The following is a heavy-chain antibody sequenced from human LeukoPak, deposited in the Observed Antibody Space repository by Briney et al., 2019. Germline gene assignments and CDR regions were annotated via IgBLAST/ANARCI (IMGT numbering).Heavy chain of an antibody. CDR3: ARGRRVGATEYYFDY. V-gene: IGHV3-21*01. J-gene: IGHJ4*02. Sequence: GGSLRLSCAASGFTFSSYRMNWVRQAPGKGLEWVSSISSSSSYIYYADSVKGRFTISRDNAKNSLYLQMNSLRAEDTAVYYCARGRRVGATEYYFDYWGQGTLVTVSS. D-gene: IGHD1-26*01. CDR2: ISSSSSYI. CDR1: GFTFSSYR.